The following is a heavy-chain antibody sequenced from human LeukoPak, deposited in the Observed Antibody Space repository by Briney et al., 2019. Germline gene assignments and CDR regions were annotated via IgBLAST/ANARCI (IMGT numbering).Heavy chain of an antibody. CDR2: ISSSGSTI. Sequence: KSGGSLRLSCAASGFTFSDYYMSWIRQAPGKGLEWVSYISSSGSTIYYADSVKGRFTISRDNAKNSLYLQMNSLRAEDTAVYYCATDFGYGDYRWFDPWGQGTLVTVSS. V-gene: IGHV3-11*04. J-gene: IGHJ5*02. CDR3: ATDFGYGDYRWFDP. D-gene: IGHD4-17*01. CDR1: GFTFSDYY.